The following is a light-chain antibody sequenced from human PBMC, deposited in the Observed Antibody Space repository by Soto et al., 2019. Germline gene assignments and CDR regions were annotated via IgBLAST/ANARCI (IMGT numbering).Light chain of an antibody. Sequence: DIQMTQSPSTLSASVGDSVTITGRARQSINNCLAWYQQKPGKAQILMIYKAFTVESVVPARVSGGGSGTGFTLPISSLQADDLETYFCQQDYDDSPFCQGNKVDVK. CDR3: QQDYDDSP. CDR2: KAF. V-gene: IGKV1-5*03. J-gene: IGKJ1*01. CDR1: QSINNC.